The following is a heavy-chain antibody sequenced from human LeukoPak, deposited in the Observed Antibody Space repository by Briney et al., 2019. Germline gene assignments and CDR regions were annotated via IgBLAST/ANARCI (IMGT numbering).Heavy chain of an antibody. V-gene: IGHV4-34*01. CDR3: ARRPVRITMVRGVIYPFDY. D-gene: IGHD3-10*01. J-gene: IGHJ4*02. CDR2: INHSGST. CDR1: GGSFSGYY. Sequence: PSETLSLTCAVYGGSFSGYYWSWIRQPPGKGLEWIGEINHSGSTNYNPSLKSRVTISVDTSKNQFSLKLSSVTAADTAVYYCARRPVRITMVRGVIYPFDYWGQGTLVTVSS.